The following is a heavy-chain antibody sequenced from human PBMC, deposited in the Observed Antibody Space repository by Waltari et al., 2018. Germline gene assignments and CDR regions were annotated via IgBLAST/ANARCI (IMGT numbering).Heavy chain of an antibody. CDR2: MYGGGSP. V-gene: IGHV3-53*01. D-gene: IGHD3-10*01. Sequence: EVQLVESGGGLIQPGGSLRLSCAASGFTVSSNFMGWVGQAPGKGLEWVSVMYGGGSPSDADSVKGRFTSSRDNSKNTLYLQMNSLRSEDTAVYYCARGWYCGSGIYYYGMDVWGQGP. CDR1: GFTVSSNF. CDR3: ARGWYCGSGIYYYGMDV. J-gene: IGHJ6*02.